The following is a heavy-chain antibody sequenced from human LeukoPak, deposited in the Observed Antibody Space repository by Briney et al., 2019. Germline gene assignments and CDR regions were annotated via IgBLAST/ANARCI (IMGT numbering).Heavy chain of an antibody. V-gene: IGHV4-34*01. CDR1: GGSFSGYY. Sequence: PSETLSLTCAVYGGSFSGYYWSWIRQPPGKGLEWIGEINHSGSTNYNPSLRSRVTISVDTSKNQFSLELSSVTAADTAVYYCARRYYDYVWGSYRENLHFDYWGQGTLVTVSS. CDR2: INHSGST. CDR3: ARRYYDYVWGSYRENLHFDY. J-gene: IGHJ4*02. D-gene: IGHD3-16*02.